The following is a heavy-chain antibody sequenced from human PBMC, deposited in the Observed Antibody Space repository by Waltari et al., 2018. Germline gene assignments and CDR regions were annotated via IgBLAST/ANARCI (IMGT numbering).Heavy chain of an antibody. CDR3: ARHGDFCFDY. D-gene: IGHD4-17*01. CDR2: IKKDASKK. V-gene: IGHV3-7*01. J-gene: IGHJ4*02. CDR1: GFTFSDYW. Sequence: EVQVVESGGDLVQPGGSLRLSCAASGFTFSDYWMGWVRQAPGKGVEWVANIKKDASKKYYVDSVKGRFTISRDNAKNSLYLEMNSLTAEDTAVYYCARHGDFCFDYWGQGILVTVSS.